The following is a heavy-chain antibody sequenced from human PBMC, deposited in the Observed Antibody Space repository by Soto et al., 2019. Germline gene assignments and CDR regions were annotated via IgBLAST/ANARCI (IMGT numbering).Heavy chain of an antibody. CDR1: GFTFSSYA. V-gene: IGHV3-23*01. Sequence: GSLRLSCAASGFTFSSYAMSWVRQAPGKGLEWVSAISGSGGSTYYADSVKGRFTISRDNSKNTLYLQMNSLRAEDTAVYYCAKGDFSSGWYGNYYYGMDVWGQGTTVTVSS. CDR2: ISGSGGST. J-gene: IGHJ6*02. CDR3: AKGDFSSGWYGNYYYGMDV. D-gene: IGHD6-19*01.